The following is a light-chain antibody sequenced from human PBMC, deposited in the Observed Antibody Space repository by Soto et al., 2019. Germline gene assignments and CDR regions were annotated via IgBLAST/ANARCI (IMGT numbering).Light chain of an antibody. V-gene: IGKV1-5*01. CDR2: GVS. J-gene: IGKJ1*01. CDR1: QSVGRS. CDR3: QQFYKGWT. Sequence: DIQMTQSPSTLSASVGDRVTITCRASQSVGRSLAWYQQQPGKAPKLLIYGVSTLESGVPSRFSGFGSGTEFNLSISSLQPGDFGTYYCQQFYKGWTFGHGTRV.